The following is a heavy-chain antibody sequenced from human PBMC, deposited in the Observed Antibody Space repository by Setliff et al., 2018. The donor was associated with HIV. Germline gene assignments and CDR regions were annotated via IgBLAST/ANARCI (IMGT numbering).Heavy chain of an antibody. CDR1: GDSISSSTYY. CDR2: IYYSGST. J-gene: IGHJ4*02. Sequence: SETLSLTCTVSGDSISSSTYYWGWIRQPPCKGLEGIGSIYYSGSTYYNPSLKTRVTISVDTSKFQFSLKLSSVTAADTAVYYCARHIHHFNVALAGTGYYFDYCGQGTLVTVSS. D-gene: IGHD6-19*01. CDR3: ARHIHHFNVALAGTGYYFDY. V-gene: IGHV4-39*01.